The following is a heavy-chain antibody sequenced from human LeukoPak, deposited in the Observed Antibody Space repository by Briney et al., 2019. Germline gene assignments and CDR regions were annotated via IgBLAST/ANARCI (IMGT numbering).Heavy chain of an antibody. D-gene: IGHD3-10*01. CDR2: IYYTGST. CDR3: ARDWNFGKIRSDY. V-gene: IGHV4-31*03. CDR1: GGSISSGGYY. Sequence: KTSETLSLTCTVSGGSISSGGYYWSWIRQHPGKGLEWIGYIYYTGSTYYNPPLKSRVTISVDTSKNQFSLKLSSVTAADAAVYYCARDWNFGKIRSDYWGQGTLVTVSS. J-gene: IGHJ4*02.